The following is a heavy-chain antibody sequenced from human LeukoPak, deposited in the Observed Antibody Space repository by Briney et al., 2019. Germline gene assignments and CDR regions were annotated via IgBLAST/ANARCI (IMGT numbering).Heavy chain of an antibody. CDR2: ITGSGGNT. CDR3: AKWGDYDVLTGYYVSDY. V-gene: IGHV3-23*01. D-gene: IGHD3-9*01. CDR1: GFTFSNYA. J-gene: IGHJ4*02. Sequence: GGSLRLSCAASGFTFSNYAMSWVRQAPGKGLEWVSAITGSGGNTYYADSVKGRFTISRDNSKNTVFLQMNSLRAEDTAVYYCAKWGDYDVLTGYYVSDYWGQGTPVTVSS.